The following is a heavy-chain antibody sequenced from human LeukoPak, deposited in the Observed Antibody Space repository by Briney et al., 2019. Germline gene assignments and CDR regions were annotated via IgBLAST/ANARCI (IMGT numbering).Heavy chain of an antibody. D-gene: IGHD2-2*01. Sequence: GESLKISCKGSGYSFTSYWLGWVRPMPPKELAWMGFIYLGDSDTRYSPSFQGQVTISADKSISTAYLQWSSLKASDTAMYYCARLPGDVVVPAASYFDYWGQGTLVTVSS. J-gene: IGHJ4*02. V-gene: IGHV5-51*01. CDR2: IYLGDSDT. CDR3: ARLPGDVVVPAASYFDY. CDR1: GYSFTSYW.